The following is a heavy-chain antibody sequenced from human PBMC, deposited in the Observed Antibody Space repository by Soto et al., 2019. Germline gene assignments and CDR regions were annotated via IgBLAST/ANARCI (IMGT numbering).Heavy chain of an antibody. V-gene: IGHV3-74*01. J-gene: IGHJ4*02. CDR2: INSDGSTT. Sequence: EVQLVESGGGLVQPGGSLRLSCAASGFTFSNYWMHWVRQAPGKGLVWVSRINSDGSTTAYADSVKGRFTISRDNAKNTLSLQMNSLRAEDTAVYYCAKVRRYSGYEYFDYWGQGTLVTVSS. CDR1: GFTFSNYW. D-gene: IGHD5-12*01. CDR3: AKVRRYSGYEYFDY.